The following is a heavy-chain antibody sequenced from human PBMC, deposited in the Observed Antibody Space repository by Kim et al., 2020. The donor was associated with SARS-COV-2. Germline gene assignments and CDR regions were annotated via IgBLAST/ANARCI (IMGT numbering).Heavy chain of an antibody. CDR2: ISYDGSNK. V-gene: IGHV3-30*04. J-gene: IGHJ4*02. CDR3: ARPNYGDYVSHFDY. Sequence: GGSLRLSCAASGFTFSSYAMHWVRQAPGKGLEWVAVISYDGSNKYYADSVKGRFTISRDNSKNTLYLQMNSLRAEDTAVYYCARPNYGDYVSHFDYWGQGALVTVSS. D-gene: IGHD4-17*01. CDR1: GFTFSSYA.